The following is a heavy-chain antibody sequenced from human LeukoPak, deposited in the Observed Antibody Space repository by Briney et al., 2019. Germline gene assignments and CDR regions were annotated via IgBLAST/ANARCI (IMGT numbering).Heavy chain of an antibody. CDR3: AGEGSQWNDLY. V-gene: IGHV3-21*01. J-gene: IGHJ4*02. Sequence: PGGSLTLSCAASGFTFNTYTMKWVRQAPGKGLEWVSSISSGTTYKYYADSVKGRFTISRDNAKNSLYLQMNSLRAEDTAVYYCAGEGSQWNDLYRGQGTLVTVSS. CDR2: ISSGTTYK. CDR1: GFTFNTYT. D-gene: IGHD1-1*01.